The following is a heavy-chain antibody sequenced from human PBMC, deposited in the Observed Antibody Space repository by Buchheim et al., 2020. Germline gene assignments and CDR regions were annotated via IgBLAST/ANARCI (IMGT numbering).Heavy chain of an antibody. CDR3: ARSRQEGTMVRGVSKSPPGNNWFDP. D-gene: IGHD3-10*01. J-gene: IGHJ5*02. CDR1: GGSISSGSYY. CDR2: IYTSGGT. Sequence: QVQLQESGPGLVKPSQTLSLTCTVSGGSISSGSYYWSWIRQPAGKGLEWIGRIYTSGGTNYNPPLTSRVTISVDRSKNQFSLKLSSVTAADTAVYYCARSRQEGTMVRGVSKSPPGNNWFDPWGQGTL. V-gene: IGHV4-61*02.